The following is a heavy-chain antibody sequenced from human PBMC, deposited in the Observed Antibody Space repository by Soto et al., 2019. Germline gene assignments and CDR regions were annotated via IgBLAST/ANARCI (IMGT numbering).Heavy chain of an antibody. V-gene: IGHV3-23*01. CDR2: ITNSGDRT. Sequence: AGGSLRRSCAVPGLSLGSYEMTWGRQAPGKGLEWVASITNSGDRTEYAFFVDSRLTISRDNSNNMLYLQMNTLRAGDTAFYYCAKESSGDWGYMEVWGPGTTVTVSS. CDR3: AKESSGDWGYMEV. J-gene: IGHJ6*03. D-gene: IGHD2-21*02. CDR1: GLSLGSYE.